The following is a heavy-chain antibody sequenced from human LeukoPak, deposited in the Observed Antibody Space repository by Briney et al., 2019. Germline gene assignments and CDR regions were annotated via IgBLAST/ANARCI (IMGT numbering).Heavy chain of an antibody. J-gene: IGHJ4*02. Sequence: PGGSLRLSCAASAFTFSNYWMSWVRQAPGKGLEWVANIKQDGSEKYYVDSAKGRFTISRDNAKNSLYLQMNSLRAEDTAVYYCARDVYSHGSPIDYWGQGTLVTVSS. CDR1: AFTFSNYW. CDR3: ARDVYSHGSPIDY. CDR2: IKQDGSEK. V-gene: IGHV3-7*01. D-gene: IGHD5-18*01.